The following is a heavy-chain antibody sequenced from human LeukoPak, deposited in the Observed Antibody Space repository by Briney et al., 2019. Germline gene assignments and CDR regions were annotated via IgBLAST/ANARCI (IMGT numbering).Heavy chain of an antibody. J-gene: IGHJ5*02. CDR1: GFTFSSYG. V-gene: IGHV3-33*01. D-gene: IGHD6-13*01. Sequence: GGSLRLSCAASGFTFSSYGMHWVRQAPGKGLEWVAVIWYDGSNKYYADSVKGRFTISRDNSKNTLYLQMNSLRAEDTAVYYCARDGYSSSWYAWGEKNWFDPWGQGTLVTVSS. CDR2: IWYDGSNK. CDR3: ARDGYSSSWYAWGEKNWFDP.